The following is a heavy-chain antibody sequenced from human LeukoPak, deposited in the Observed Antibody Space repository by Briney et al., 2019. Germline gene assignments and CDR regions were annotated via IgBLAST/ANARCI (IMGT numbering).Heavy chain of an antibody. J-gene: IGHJ2*01. CDR2: FDPEDGET. CDR1: GYTPTELS. D-gene: IGHD5-24*01. Sequence: GASAKVSCKLSGYTPTELSMHWVRQTPRKRREWMVGFDPEDGETIYAQKFQGRVTMTEDTSTDTAYMELSSVRSEDTAVYYCATTVGAVDGPNWYFDLWGRGTLVTVSS. CDR3: ATTVGAVDGPNWYFDL. V-gene: IGHV1-24*01.